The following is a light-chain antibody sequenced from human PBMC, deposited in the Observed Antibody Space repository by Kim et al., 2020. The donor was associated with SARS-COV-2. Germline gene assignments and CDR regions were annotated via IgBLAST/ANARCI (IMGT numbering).Light chain of an antibody. CDR2: SSN. CDR3: AAWDDSLNAWV. Sequence: GQRVTISCSGSRSNIGRYNVNWYQQFPGTAPKFLIYSSNQRPSGVPDRFSGSQSGTSASLAISGLQAEDEADYYCAAWDDSLNAWVFGGGTQLTVL. V-gene: IGLV1-44*01. CDR1: RSNIGRYN. J-gene: IGLJ3*02.